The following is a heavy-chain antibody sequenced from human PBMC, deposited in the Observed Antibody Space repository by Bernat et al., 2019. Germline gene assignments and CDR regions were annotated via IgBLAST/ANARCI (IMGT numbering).Heavy chain of an antibody. CDR2: ISAYNGNT. CDR3: ARESAGGFPRPASLDY. Sequence: QVQLVQSGTEVKKPGTSVTVSCKASGYTFTSQGISWVRQAPGQGLEWMGWISAYNGNTNYAQKFQGRVTMTRDTSTSTAYMELRSLRADDTAVYYCARESAGGFPRPASLDYWGQGILVTVSS. V-gene: IGHV1-18*01. D-gene: IGHD2-8*02. CDR1: GYTFTSQG. J-gene: IGHJ4*02.